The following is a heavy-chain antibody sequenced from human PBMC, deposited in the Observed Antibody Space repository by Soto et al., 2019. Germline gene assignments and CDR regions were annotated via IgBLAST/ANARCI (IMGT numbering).Heavy chain of an antibody. V-gene: IGHV4-59*01. CDR1: GGSISSYY. CDR2: IYYSGST. Sequence: SETLSLTCTVSGGSISSYYWSWIRQPPGKGLEWIGYIYYSGSTNYNPSLKSRVTISVDTSKNQFSLKLSSVTAADTAAYYCARDPSRRVTMVRGVRRYYGMDVWGQGTTVTVS. J-gene: IGHJ6*02. D-gene: IGHD3-10*01. CDR3: ARDPSRRVTMVRGVRRYYGMDV.